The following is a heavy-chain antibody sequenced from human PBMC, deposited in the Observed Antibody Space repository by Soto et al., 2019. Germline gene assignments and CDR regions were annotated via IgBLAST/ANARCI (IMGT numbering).Heavy chain of an antibody. Sequence: GASVKVSCKASGYTFTSYGISWVRQAPGQGLEWMGWISAYNGNTNYAQKLQGRVTMTTDTSTSTAYMELRSLRSDDTAVYYCARDRRIAVAGNLNYWGQGTLVTVSS. CDR2: ISAYNGNT. D-gene: IGHD6-19*01. CDR1: GYTFTSYG. J-gene: IGHJ4*02. CDR3: ARDRRIAVAGNLNY. V-gene: IGHV1-18*01.